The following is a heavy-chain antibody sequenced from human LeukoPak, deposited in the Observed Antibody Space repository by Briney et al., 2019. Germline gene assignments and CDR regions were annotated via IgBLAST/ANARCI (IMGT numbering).Heavy chain of an antibody. CDR1: GYTLTELS. CDR3: ARAALTTYYDFWSGYS. Sequence: ASVKVSCKVSGYTLTELSMHWVRQAPGKGLEWMGGFDPEDGETIYAQKFQGRVTMTEDTSTDTAYMELSRLRSDDTAVYYCARAALTTYYDFWSGYSWGQGTLVTVSS. CDR2: FDPEDGET. V-gene: IGHV1-24*01. D-gene: IGHD3-3*01. J-gene: IGHJ5*02.